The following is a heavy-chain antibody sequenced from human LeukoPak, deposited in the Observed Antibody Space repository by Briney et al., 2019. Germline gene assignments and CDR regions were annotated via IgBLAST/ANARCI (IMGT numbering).Heavy chain of an antibody. CDR2: ICDSWSN. D-gene: IGHD3-3*01. V-gene: IGHV4-61*03. CDR3: ARDNWKRFLYWFDP. CDR1: GVSVSSCSYY. Sequence: SETLSLTCSVSGVSVSSCSYYWSWIQQPPGLGLVSFVNICDSWSNNYNPLLKSLATTSEDTSKNHFSQKINSLAAAATALYYCARDNWKRFLYWFDPWGQGTLVTVSS. J-gene: IGHJ5*02.